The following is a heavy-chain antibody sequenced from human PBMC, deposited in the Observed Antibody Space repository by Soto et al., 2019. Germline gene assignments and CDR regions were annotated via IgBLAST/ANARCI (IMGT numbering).Heavy chain of an antibody. D-gene: IGHD1-1*01. V-gene: IGHV1-24*01. Sequence: HVHLVQSGAEVKKPGASVKVSCKVSGHTLTEFSMHWVRQAPGKGLEWMGGFDPEDGEIVYAQNFQGRVTMTEDTSTDSAYMELSSLKSEDTAVYYCAAGGTRWLHSPFDYWGQGTLVIVSS. CDR2: FDPEDGEI. CDR1: GHTLTEFS. CDR3: AAGGTRWLHSPFDY. J-gene: IGHJ4*02.